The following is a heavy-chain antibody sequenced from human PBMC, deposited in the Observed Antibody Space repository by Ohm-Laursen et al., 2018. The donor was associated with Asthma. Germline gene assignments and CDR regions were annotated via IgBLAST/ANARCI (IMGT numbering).Heavy chain of an antibody. J-gene: IGHJ6*02. CDR1: GFTFSSYG. CDR2: ISYDGSNK. D-gene: IGHD1-26*01. Sequence: SLRLSCAASGFTFSSYGMHWVRQAPGKGLEWVAVISYDGSNKYYADSVKGRFTLSRDNSKNTVFLQMNSLTAEDTAVYYCAREKVEYSGSYYVLRADYYYYYGMDVWGQGTTVTVSS. CDR3: AREKVEYSGSYYVLRADYYYYYGMDV. V-gene: IGHV3-33*05.